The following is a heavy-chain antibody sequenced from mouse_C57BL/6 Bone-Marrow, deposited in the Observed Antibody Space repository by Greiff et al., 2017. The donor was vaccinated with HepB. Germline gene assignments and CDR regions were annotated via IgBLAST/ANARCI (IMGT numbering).Heavy chain of an antibody. D-gene: IGHD4-1*01. V-gene: IGHV1-69*01. CDR1: GYTFTSYW. Sequence: VQLQQPGAELVMPGASVKLSCKASGYTFTSYWMHWVKQRPGQGLEWIGEIDPSDSYTNYNQKFKGKSTLTVDKSSSTAYMQLSSLTSEDSAVYYCASWDGFDYWGQGTTLTVSS. J-gene: IGHJ2*01. CDR2: IDPSDSYT. CDR3: ASWDGFDY.